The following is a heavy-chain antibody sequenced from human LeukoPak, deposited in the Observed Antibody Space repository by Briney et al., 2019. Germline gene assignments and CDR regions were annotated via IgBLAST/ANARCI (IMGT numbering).Heavy chain of an antibody. CDR1: GFTFSSYA. CDR3: AKLRNEPRWAVFDY. Sequence: GGSLRLSCATSGFTFSSYAMSWLRQGPGKGLEWVSSLSGSDRTTYYADSVKGRFTISRDNSKNTLYLQMNSLRAEDTAVYYCAKLRNEPRWAVFDYWGQGTLVTVSS. CDR2: LSGSDRTT. J-gene: IGHJ4*02. D-gene: IGHD1-1*01. V-gene: IGHV3-23*01.